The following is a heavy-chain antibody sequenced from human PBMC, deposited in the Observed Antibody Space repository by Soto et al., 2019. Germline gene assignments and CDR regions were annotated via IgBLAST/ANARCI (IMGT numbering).Heavy chain of an antibody. D-gene: IGHD6-19*01. CDR3: ARDGGSGWKPYFNFDY. CDR2: ISYDGSNK. CDR1: GFTFSSYA. Sequence: QVQLVESGGGVVQPGRSLRLSCAASGFTFSSYAMHWVRQAPGKGLEWVAVISYDGSNKYYADSVKGRFTISRDNSKNTLYLQMNSLRAEDTAVYYCARDGGSGWKPYFNFDYWGQGTLVTVSS. J-gene: IGHJ4*02. V-gene: IGHV3-30-3*01.